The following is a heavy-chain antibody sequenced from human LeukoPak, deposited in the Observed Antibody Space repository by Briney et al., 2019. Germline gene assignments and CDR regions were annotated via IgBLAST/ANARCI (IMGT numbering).Heavy chain of an antibody. Sequence: ASVKVSCKASGYTFTSYAMHWVRQAPGQRREWMGWINAGNGNTKYSQKFQGRVTITRDTSASTAYMELSSLRSEDTAVYYCARGNRDGYNWGFFDYWGQGTLVTVSS. V-gene: IGHV1-3*01. D-gene: IGHD5-24*01. CDR3: ARGNRDGYNWGFFDY. CDR1: GYTFTSYA. J-gene: IGHJ4*02. CDR2: INAGNGNT.